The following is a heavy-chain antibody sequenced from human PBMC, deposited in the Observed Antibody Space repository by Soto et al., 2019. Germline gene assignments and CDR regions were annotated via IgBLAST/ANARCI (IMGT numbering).Heavy chain of an antibody. Sequence: SETLSLTCTVSGGSISSHYWSWIRQPPGKGLEWIGFIYYSGSTNYNPSLKSRVTISVDTSKNQFSLKLSSVTAADTAVYYCARDACGGDCYLNWFDPWGQGALVTVSS. CDR1: GGSISSHY. J-gene: IGHJ5*02. D-gene: IGHD2-21*02. V-gene: IGHV4-59*11. CDR3: ARDACGGDCYLNWFDP. CDR2: IYYSGST.